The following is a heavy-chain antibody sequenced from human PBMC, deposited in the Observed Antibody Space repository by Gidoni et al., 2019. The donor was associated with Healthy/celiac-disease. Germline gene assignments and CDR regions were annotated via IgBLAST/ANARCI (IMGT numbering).Heavy chain of an antibody. V-gene: IGHV3-23*01. CDR3: AKGEGITIFGVVIGGY. D-gene: IGHD3-3*01. Sequence: GKGLEWVSAISGSGGSTYYADSVKGRFTISRDNSKNTLYLQMNSLRAEDTAVYYCAKGEGITIFGVVIGGYWGQGTLVTVSS. J-gene: IGHJ4*02. CDR2: ISGSGGST.